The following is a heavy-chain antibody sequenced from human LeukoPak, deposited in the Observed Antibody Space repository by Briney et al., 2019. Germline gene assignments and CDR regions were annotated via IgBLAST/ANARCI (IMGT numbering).Heavy chain of an antibody. Sequence: ASVKVSCKASGYTFTSYYMHWVRQAPGQGLEWMGIINPSGGSTSYAQKVQGRVTMTTDTSTTTAYMELRSLRSDDTAVYYCARGPIIDIAIIPAADEYYYMDVWGKGTTVTVSS. CDR2: INPSGGST. J-gene: IGHJ6*03. D-gene: IGHD2-2*01. CDR3: ARGPIIDIAIIPAADEYYYMDV. CDR1: GYTFTSYY. V-gene: IGHV1-46*01.